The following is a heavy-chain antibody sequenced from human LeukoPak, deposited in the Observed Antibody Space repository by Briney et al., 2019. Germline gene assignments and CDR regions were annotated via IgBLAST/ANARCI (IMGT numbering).Heavy chain of an antibody. CDR1: GFTFSSYA. V-gene: IGHV3-23*01. D-gene: IGHD2-15*01. Sequence: PVGSLRLSCAASGFTFSSYAMSWVRQAPGKGLEWVSAISGSGGSTYYADSVKGRFTISRDNSKNTLYLQMNSLRAEDTAVYYCAKVDKGYCSGGSCYVDYWGQGTLVTVSS. J-gene: IGHJ4*02. CDR2: ISGSGGST. CDR3: AKVDKGYCSGGSCYVDY.